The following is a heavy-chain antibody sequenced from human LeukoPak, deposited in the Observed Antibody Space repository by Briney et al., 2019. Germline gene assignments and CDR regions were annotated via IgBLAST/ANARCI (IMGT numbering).Heavy chain of an antibody. J-gene: IGHJ4*02. CDR3: ARVGDYDYLSPFDY. CDR1: S. Sequence: SMXXGRQAPGXGLXWGSSISSSSSYIYYADSVKGGFTISRDNAKNSLYLQMNSLRAEDTAVYYCARVGDYDYLSPFDYWGQGTLVTVSS. D-gene: IGHD5-12*01. CDR2: ISSSSSYI. V-gene: IGHV3-21*01.